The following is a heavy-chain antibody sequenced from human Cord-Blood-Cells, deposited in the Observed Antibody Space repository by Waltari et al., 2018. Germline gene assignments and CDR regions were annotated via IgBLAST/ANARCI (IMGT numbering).Heavy chain of an antibody. J-gene: IGHJ3*02. Sequence: QVQLVQSGAEVKKPGASVKVSCTASGYHLTALSMHWWRQASGKGREWMGGFDPEDGETIYAQKFQGRVTMTEDTSTDTAYMELSSLRSEDTAVYYCATLARIAVAFDIWGQGTMVTVSS. D-gene: IGHD6-19*01. CDR1: GYHLTALS. CDR2: FDPEDGET. CDR3: ATLARIAVAFDI. V-gene: IGHV1-24*01.